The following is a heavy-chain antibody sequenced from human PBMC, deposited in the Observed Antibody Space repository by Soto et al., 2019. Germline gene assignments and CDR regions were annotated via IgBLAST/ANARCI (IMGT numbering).Heavy chain of an antibody. CDR2: ISGSGGST. V-gene: IGHV3-23*01. J-gene: IGHJ6*03. Sequence: GGSLRPSCAASGFTFSSYAMSWVRPAPGKGLEWVSAISGSGGSTYYADSVKGRFTISRDKSKNTLYLQMNSLRAEDTAVYYCAKDRRMVVVPAGAMDVWGKGTTVTVS. D-gene: IGHD2-2*01. CDR1: GFTFSSYA. CDR3: AKDRRMVVVPAGAMDV.